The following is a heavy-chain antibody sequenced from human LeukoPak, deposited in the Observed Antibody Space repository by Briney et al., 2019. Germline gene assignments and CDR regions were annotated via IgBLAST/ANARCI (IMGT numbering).Heavy chain of an antibody. Sequence: PSETLSLTCTVSGGSISGYCWSWIRQSPGKGLEWIGYIYYSGSTNYNPSLKSRVTISVDTSKNQFSLKLRSVTAADTAVYYCARATYYYDSSGYYIDALDIWGQGTMVTVSS. J-gene: IGHJ3*02. CDR2: IYYSGST. CDR1: GGSISGYC. V-gene: IGHV4-59*01. D-gene: IGHD3-22*01. CDR3: ARATYYYDSSGYYIDALDI.